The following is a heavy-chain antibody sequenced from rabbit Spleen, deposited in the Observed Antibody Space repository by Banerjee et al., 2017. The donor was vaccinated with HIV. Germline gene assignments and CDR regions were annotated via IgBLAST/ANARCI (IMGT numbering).Heavy chain of an antibody. Sequence: QLVESGGGLVQPEGSLKLSCKASGFTLSSYYMNWVRQAPGKGLEWIGYIDPVFGSTYYATWVNGRFTISSHNAQNTLYLQLNSLTAADTATYFCVRDLGYDDLSEKGYFNLWGQGTLVTVS. J-gene: IGHJ4*01. D-gene: IGHD2-1*01. CDR2: IDPVFGST. CDR3: VRDLGYDDLSEKGYFNL. V-gene: IGHV1S7*01. CDR1: GFTLSSYY.